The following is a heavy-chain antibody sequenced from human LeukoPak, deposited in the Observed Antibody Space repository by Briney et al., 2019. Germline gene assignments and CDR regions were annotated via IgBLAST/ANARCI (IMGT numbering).Heavy chain of an antibody. CDR3: AKDRHIVVVVALGFDY. CDR1: GFTFSNYA. CDR2: ISSSSSYI. J-gene: IGHJ4*02. V-gene: IGHV3-23*01. D-gene: IGHD2-15*01. Sequence: GGSLRLSCAASGFTFSNYAMSWVRQAPGKGLEWVSSISSSSSYIYYADSVKGRFTISRDNSKNTLYLQMNSLRAEDTAVYYCAKDRHIVVVVALGFDYWGQGTLVTVSS.